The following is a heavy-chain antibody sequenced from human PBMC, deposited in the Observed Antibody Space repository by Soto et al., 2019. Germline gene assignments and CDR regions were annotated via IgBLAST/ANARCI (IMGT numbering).Heavy chain of an antibody. J-gene: IGHJ4*02. Sequence: QLQLQESGSGLVKPSQTLSLTCAVSGGSISSGGYSWSWIRQPPGKGLEWIGYIYHRGSTYYNPSLKSRGTISVDRPKNQFSLKLSSVTAADTAVYYCASSHAGAHITAAVHWGQGTLVTVSS. V-gene: IGHV4-30-2*01. D-gene: IGHD6-13*01. CDR2: IYHRGST. CDR1: GGSISSGGYS. CDR3: ASSHAGAHITAAVH.